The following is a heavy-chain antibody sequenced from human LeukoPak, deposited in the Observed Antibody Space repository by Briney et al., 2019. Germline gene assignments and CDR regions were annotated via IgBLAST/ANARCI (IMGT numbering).Heavy chain of an antibody. CDR3: ARVPIVVVITESWFDP. CDR2: ISYDGSNK. Sequence: PGGSLRLPYAASGFTFSSYAMHWVRQAPGKGLEWVAVISYDGSNKYYADSVKGRFTISRDNSKNTLYLQMNSLRAEDTAVYYCARVPIVVVITESWFDPWGQGTLVTVSS. J-gene: IGHJ5*02. V-gene: IGHV3-30*04. CDR1: GFTFSSYA. D-gene: IGHD3-22*01.